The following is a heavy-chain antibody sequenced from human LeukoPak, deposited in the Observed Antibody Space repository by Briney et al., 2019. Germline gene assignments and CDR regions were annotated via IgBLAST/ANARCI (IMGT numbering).Heavy chain of an antibody. CDR3: ARGPITMIVARAFDI. V-gene: IGHV4-34*01. CDR2: INHSGST. CDR1: GGSFSGYY. Sequence: SETLSLACAVYGGSFSGYYWSWIRQPPGKGLEWIGEINHSGSTNYNPSLKSRVTISVDTSKNQFSLKLSSVTAADTAVYYCARGPITMIVARAFDIWGQGTMVTVSS. J-gene: IGHJ3*02. D-gene: IGHD3-22*01.